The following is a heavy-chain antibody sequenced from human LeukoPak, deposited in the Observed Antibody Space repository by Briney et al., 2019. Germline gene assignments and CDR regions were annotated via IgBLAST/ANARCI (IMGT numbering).Heavy chain of an antibody. CDR2: IDPTDSYT. D-gene: IGHD6-19*01. CDR3: ARGITVALNWFDP. Sequence: GESLRISCKGSGYSFTSYWISRVRQMPGKGLEWMGRIDPTDSYTNYSPSFQGHVTISADKSISTAYLQWSSLKASDTAMYYCARGITVALNWFDPWGQGTLVTVSS. V-gene: IGHV5-10-1*01. J-gene: IGHJ5*02. CDR1: GYSFTSYW.